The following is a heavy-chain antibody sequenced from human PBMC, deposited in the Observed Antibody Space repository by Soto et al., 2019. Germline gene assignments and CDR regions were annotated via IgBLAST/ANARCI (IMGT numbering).Heavy chain of an antibody. D-gene: IGHD3-3*01. V-gene: IGHV4-39*01. CDR3: ARHQTHLRFLVYEYFQH. J-gene: IGHJ1*01. CDR2: IYYSGST. Sequence: QLQLQESGPGLVKPSETLSLTCTVSGGSISSSSYYWGWIRQPPGKGLEWIGSIYYSGSTYYNPSLKSRVTISVDTSKNQFSLKLSSVTAADTAVYYCARHQTHLRFLVYEYFQHWGQGTLVTVSS. CDR1: GGSISSSSYY.